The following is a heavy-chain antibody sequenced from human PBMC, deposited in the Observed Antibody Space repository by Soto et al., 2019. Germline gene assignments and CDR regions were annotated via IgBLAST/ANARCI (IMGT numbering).Heavy chain of an antibody. J-gene: IGHJ4*02. CDR3: AKDHMWGGDSTSYYFES. D-gene: IGHD6-6*01. CDR1: GFTFDDYA. V-gene: IGHV3-9*01. CDR2: ISWNSGSI. Sequence: EVQLVESGGGLVQPGRSLRLSCAASGFTFDDYAMHWVRQAPGKGLEWVSGISWNSGSICYADSVKGRFTISRDNGKSSLYLQLSSLRADDTALYYCAKDHMWGGDSTSYYFESWGQGTLVTVSS.